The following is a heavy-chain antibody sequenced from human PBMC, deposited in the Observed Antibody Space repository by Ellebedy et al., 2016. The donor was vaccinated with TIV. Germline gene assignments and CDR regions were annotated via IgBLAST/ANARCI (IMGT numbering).Heavy chain of an antibody. J-gene: IGHJ3*02. Sequence: ASVKVSCXTSGGTFNNYAFNWVRQAPGQGLEWMGGIVPLVGSIKYAEKFQGRVTISADESTTTGYLDFSSLTSEDTAVYYRARKFGGGGALDSWGQGTMITVSP. D-gene: IGHD3-10*01. CDR3: ARKFGGGGALDS. CDR1: GGTFNNYA. CDR2: IVPLVGSI. V-gene: IGHV1-69*13.